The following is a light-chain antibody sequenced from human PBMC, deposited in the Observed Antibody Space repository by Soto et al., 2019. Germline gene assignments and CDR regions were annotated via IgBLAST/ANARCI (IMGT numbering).Light chain of an antibody. CDR2: AAS. J-gene: IGKJ1*01. Sequence: EIVMAQSPGTLSWSPGERAHLSFRASQSVSSSLAWHQQKPGQAPRLLIYAASIRASDFPARFSGSGSGTEFTLTISGLQSDDFAVYFCQQYNKWPPWTFGHGTKVDIK. CDR1: QSVSSS. V-gene: IGKV3-15*01. CDR3: QQYNKWPPWT.